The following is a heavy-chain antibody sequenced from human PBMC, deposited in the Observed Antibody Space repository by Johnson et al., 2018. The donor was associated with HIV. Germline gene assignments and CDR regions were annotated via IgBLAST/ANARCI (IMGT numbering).Heavy chain of an antibody. CDR3: ARGVVGAFDI. CDR1: GFTFSSYA. Sequence: QVQLVESGGGVVQPGRSLRLSCAASGFTFSSYAMHWVRQAPGKGLEWVAVISYDGRNKYYADSVKGRFTISRDNSKNTLYLQMNSLRAEDTAVYYCARGVVGAFDIWGQGTMVTVSS. D-gene: IGHD3-16*02. CDR2: ISYDGRNK. J-gene: IGHJ3*02. V-gene: IGHV3-30-3*01.